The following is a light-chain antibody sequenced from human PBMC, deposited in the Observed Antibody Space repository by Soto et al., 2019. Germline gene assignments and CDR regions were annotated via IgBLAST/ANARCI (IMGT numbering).Light chain of an antibody. CDR2: ENN. CDR3: QSYDSDFVI. Sequence: NFMLTQPHSVPESPGKTVTIACTRSSGSIANNYVKWYQQRPGSAPTTVIYENNQRPYGGPGRFSGSTDGSSNSASLTISGLQTEDEAYYYSQSYDSDFVIFGGGTQLTVL. V-gene: IGLV6-57*04. J-gene: IGLJ2*01. CDR1: SGSIANNY.